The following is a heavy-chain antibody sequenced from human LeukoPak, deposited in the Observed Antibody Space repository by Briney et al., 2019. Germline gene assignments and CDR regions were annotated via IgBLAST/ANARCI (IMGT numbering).Heavy chain of an antibody. D-gene: IGHD3-22*01. CDR3: AKDARPYYDSSGYYGMDV. Sequence: GGSLRLSCAASGFTFDDYAMYWVRQAPGKGLEWVSLISWDGGSTYYADSVKGRFTISRDNSKNSLYLQMNSLRAEDTALYYCAKDARPYYDSSGYYGMDVWGQGTTVTVSS. CDR1: GFTFDDYA. J-gene: IGHJ6*02. V-gene: IGHV3-43D*03. CDR2: ISWDGGST.